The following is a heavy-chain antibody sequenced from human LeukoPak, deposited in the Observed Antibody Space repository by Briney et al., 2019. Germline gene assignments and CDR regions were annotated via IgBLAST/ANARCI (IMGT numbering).Heavy chain of an antibody. CDR1: GFTFSSYS. D-gene: IGHD3-22*01. CDR3: ARAPGYDSSGNYQFDY. CDR2: ISSSSSYI. Sequence: GGSLRLSCAASGFTFSSYSMNWVRQAPGKGLEWISSISSSSSYIYYADSVKGRFTISRDNAKKSLHLQMNSLRAEDTAVYYCARAPGYDSSGNYQFDYWGQGTLVTVSS. V-gene: IGHV3-21*01. J-gene: IGHJ4*02.